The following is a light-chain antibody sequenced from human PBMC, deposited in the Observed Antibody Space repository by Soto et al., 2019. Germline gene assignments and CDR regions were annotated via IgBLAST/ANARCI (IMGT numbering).Light chain of an antibody. CDR2: DVS. J-gene: IGKJ4*01. CDR1: QTLRTW. Sequence: DIQMTQSPSTLSASVGDRVTITCRASQTLRTWLAWYQQKPGKAPKLLIYDVSILQSGVPSRFSGRGSGTEFTLTISSLQPDDFATYYCQQYNGYPLTCGGGTKVEFK. CDR3: QQYNGYPLT. V-gene: IGKV1-5*01.